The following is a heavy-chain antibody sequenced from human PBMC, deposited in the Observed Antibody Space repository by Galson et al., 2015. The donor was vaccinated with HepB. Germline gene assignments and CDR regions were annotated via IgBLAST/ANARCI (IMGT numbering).Heavy chain of an antibody. CDR1: GYTFTGYY. CDR2: INPNSGGT. V-gene: IGHV1-2*02. Sequence: SVKVSCKASGYTFTGYYMHWVRQAPGQGLEWMGWINPNSGGTNYAQKFQGRVTMTRDTSISTAYMELSRLRSDDTAVYYCAREVIAARPDAFDIWGQGTMVTVSS. D-gene: IGHD6-6*01. CDR3: AREVIAARPDAFDI. J-gene: IGHJ3*02.